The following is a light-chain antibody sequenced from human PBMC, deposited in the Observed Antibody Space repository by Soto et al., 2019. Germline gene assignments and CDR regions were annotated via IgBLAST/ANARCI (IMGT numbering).Light chain of an antibody. CDR3: QQYGSSPQT. CDR1: QSLTSY. J-gene: IGKJ1*01. CDR2: DAS. Sequence: EVVLTQSPAALSLSPGERATLSCRASQSLTSYLAWYQQKPGQAPRLLIYDASNRATGIPPRFSGSGSGTDFTLTISSLEPEDFAVYHCQQYGSSPQTFGQGTKVDIK. V-gene: IGKV3-11*01.